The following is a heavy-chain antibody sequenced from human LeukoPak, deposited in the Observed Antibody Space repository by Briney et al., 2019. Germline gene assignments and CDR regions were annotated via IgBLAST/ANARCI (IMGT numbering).Heavy chain of an antibody. J-gene: IGHJ3*02. D-gene: IGHD3-3*01. CDR1: GFIFSSYG. CDR2: ISSSSSSI. Sequence: GGSLRLSCAASGFIFSSYGMNWVRQAPGKGLEWVSYISSSSSSIYYADSVKGRFTISRDNAQNSLYLQMNSLRAEDTAVYYCAKDHPTIFGVVIGLGAFDIWGQGTMVTVSS. CDR3: AKDHPTIFGVVIGLGAFDI. V-gene: IGHV3-48*01.